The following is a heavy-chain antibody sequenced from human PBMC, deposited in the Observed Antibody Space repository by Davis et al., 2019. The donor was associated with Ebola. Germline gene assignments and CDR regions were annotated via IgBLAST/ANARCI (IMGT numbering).Heavy chain of an antibody. CDR2: ITEDGSQE. J-gene: IGHJ4*02. CDR3: GRGLGWIFDY. D-gene: IGHD3/OR15-3a*01. Sequence: GESLKISCEASGLTFRSYWMTSVRQAPGKGLEWVANITEDGSQEQYVESVKGRFTISRDNAKNVMSLQMNSLRAEDTAVYYCGRGLGWIFDYWGQGILVTVSS. V-gene: IGHV3-7*01. CDR1: GLTFRSYW.